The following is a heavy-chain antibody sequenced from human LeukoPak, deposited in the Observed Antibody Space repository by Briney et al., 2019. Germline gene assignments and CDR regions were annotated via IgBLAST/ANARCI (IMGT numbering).Heavy chain of an antibody. CDR2: IYYSGST. CDR1: GGSISSSSYY. J-gene: IGHJ5*02. Sequence: SETLSLTCTVSGGSISSSSYYWGWIRQPPGKGLEWIGSIYYSGSTYYNPSLKSRVTMSVDTSKNQFSLKLSSVTAADTAVYYCARDGSSGSYPNWFDPWGQGTLVTVSS. D-gene: IGHD1-26*01. V-gene: IGHV4-39*07. CDR3: ARDGSSGSYPNWFDP.